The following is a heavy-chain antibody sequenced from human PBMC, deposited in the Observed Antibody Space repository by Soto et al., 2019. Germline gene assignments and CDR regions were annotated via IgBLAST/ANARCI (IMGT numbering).Heavy chain of an antibody. D-gene: IGHD4-17*01. CDR1: GGSIRSSNW. CDR3: ARAHYGDYGYGMDV. V-gene: IGHV4-4*02. J-gene: IGHJ6*02. Sequence: SETLSLTCAVSGGSIRSSNWWSWVRQPPGKGLEWIAEIHHSGSTNYNPSLKSRVIISVDKSKNQISLILSSVTAADTAVYYCARAHYGDYGYGMDVWGQGTTVTVSS. CDR2: IHHSGST.